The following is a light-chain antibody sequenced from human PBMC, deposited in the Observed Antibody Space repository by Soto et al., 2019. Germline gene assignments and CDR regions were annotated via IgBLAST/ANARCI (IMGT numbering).Light chain of an antibody. CDR3: SAYAGSSAPVL. J-gene: IGLJ2*01. CDR1: TSDFGGSKY. V-gene: IGLV2-14*01. Sequence: ALTQPASVSGSPGQSITISCTGATSDFGGSKYVSWYQHHPGKAPKLMIYEVSNRPSGVSNRFSGSKSGNTASLTISGLQAGDEAAYYCSAYAGSSAPVLFGGGTKLTVL. CDR2: EVS.